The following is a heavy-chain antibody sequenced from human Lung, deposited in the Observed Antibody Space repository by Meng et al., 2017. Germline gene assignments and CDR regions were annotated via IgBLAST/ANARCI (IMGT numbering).Heavy chain of an antibody. D-gene: IGHD6-19*01. J-gene: IGHJ5*02. CDR1: GYTFTNYA. V-gene: IGHV1-3*01. Sequence: QVQLVQSGAEVKTPGASVRLSCMASGYTFTNYAIHWVRQAPGQGLEWMGWTTAGNGNTKYSQKFQGRVTIIRDTSASTVYMELSSLRSEDTAVYYCARGDQPWPNRFDPWGQGTLVTVSS. CDR3: ARGDQPWPNRFDP. CDR2: TTAGNGNT.